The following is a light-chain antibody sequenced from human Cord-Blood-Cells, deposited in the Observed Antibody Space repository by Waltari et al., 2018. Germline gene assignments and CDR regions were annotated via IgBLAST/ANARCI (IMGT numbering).Light chain of an antibody. CDR1: SSDVGGYNY. CDR3: SSYTSSSTQV. Sequence: QSALTQPASVSGSPGQSITISCTGTSSDVGGYNYVSWYQQHPGKAPKLLIHDVSNRPLGVSNRCSGSKSGSTASMTISGVQAEDEADYYCSSYTSSSTQVFGGGTRLTVL. J-gene: IGLJ3*02. CDR2: DVS. V-gene: IGLV2-14*03.